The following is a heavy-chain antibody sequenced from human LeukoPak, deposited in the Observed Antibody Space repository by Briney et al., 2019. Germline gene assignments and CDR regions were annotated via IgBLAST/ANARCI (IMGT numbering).Heavy chain of an antibody. CDR3: ARERSSQGYFDF. V-gene: IGHV5-51*01. J-gene: IGHJ4*02. CDR2: IYPEDSDT. CDR1: XYSFTSYW. D-gene: IGHD6-6*01. Sequence: GSXYSFTSYWIGGVGQLPGXXXXXMGIIYPEDSDTRYSPSFQGQVTISADKSISTAYLQWSSLKASDTAMYYCARERSSQGYFDFWGQGTLVTVSS.